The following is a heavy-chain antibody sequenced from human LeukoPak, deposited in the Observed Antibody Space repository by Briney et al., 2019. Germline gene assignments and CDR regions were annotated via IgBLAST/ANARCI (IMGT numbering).Heavy chain of an antibody. Sequence: PSETLSLTCTVSGGSISSYYWSWIRQPPGKGLEWIGYIYYSGSTNYNPSLKSRVTISVDTSKNQFSLKLSSVTAADTAVYYCARRDWSKGGTNNWFDPWGQGTLVTVSS. CDR2: IYYSGST. CDR1: GGSISSYY. V-gene: IGHV4-59*08. D-gene: IGHD3-9*01. CDR3: ARRDWSKGGTNNWFDP. J-gene: IGHJ5*02.